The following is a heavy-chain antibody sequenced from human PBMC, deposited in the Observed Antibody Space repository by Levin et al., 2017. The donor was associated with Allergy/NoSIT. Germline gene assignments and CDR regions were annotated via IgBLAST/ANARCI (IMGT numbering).Heavy chain of an antibody. V-gene: IGHV3-30*18. CDR1: GFTLSSYG. CDR3: AKGLQVAGVFGGASCDY. CDR2: ISSDGNKK. J-gene: IGHJ4*02. D-gene: IGHD6-19*01. Sequence: GESLKISCAASGFTLSSYGMHWVRQAPGKGLEWVAVISSDGNKKYYADSVKGRFTVSRDTSKNMHYLQMNSLTTEDTAVYYCAKGLQVAGVFGGASCDYWGQGTLVTVSS.